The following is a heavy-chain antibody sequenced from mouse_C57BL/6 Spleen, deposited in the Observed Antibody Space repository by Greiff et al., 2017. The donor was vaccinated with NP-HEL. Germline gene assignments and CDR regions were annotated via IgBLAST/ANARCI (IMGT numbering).Heavy chain of an antibody. CDR3: ARARTLFDY. CDR2: IDPSDSYT. Sequence: VQLQQPGAELVRPGTSVKLSCKASGYTFTSYWMHWVKQRPGQGLEWIGVIDPSDSYTNYNQKFKGKATLTVDTSSSTAYMQLSSLTSEDSAVYYCARARTLFDYWGQGTTLTVSS. V-gene: IGHV1-59*01. CDR1: GYTFTSYW. J-gene: IGHJ2*01.